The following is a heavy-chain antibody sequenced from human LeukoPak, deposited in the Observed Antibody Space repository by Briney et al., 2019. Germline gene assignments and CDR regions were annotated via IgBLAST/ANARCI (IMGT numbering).Heavy chain of an antibody. Sequence: ASVKVSCKASGYTFTSYYMHWVRQAPGQGLEWMGIINPSGGSTSYAQKFQGRVTMTRDTSTSTVYKELSSLRPEDTAVYYCARDFSGSIVVSSNPLDYWGQGTLVTVSS. D-gene: IGHD3-10*01. V-gene: IGHV1-46*01. CDR3: ARDFSGSIVVSSNPLDY. CDR1: GYTFTSYY. J-gene: IGHJ4*02. CDR2: INPSGGST.